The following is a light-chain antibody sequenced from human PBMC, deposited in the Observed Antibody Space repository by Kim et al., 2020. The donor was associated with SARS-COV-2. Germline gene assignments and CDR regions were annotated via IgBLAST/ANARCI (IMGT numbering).Light chain of an antibody. Sequence: AAVGDRITITCRASQSIVGWLAWHQQKPGKAPKVLIYDASFLETGVTSRFSGSRSGTEFTLTVSSLQPDDFATYYCQQYNSFTWTFGQGTKVEIK. CDR1: QSIVGW. V-gene: IGKV1-5*01. J-gene: IGKJ1*01. CDR3: QQYNSFTWT. CDR2: DAS.